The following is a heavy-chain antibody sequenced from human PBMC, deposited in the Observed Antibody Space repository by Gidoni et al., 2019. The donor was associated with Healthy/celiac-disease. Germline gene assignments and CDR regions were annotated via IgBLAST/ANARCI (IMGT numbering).Heavy chain of an antibody. V-gene: IGHV3-23*01. Sequence: EVQLLESGGGLVQPGGSLRLSCAASGFTFSSYAMCWVRQAPGKGLEWVAAISGSGGSTYYADSVKGRFTISRDNSKNTLYLQMNSLRAEDTAVYYCAKAYPYYYDSSGYYSPWDYWGQGTLVTVSS. CDR2: ISGSGGST. CDR1: GFTFSSYA. D-gene: IGHD3-22*01. J-gene: IGHJ4*02. CDR3: AKAYPYYYDSSGYYSPWDY.